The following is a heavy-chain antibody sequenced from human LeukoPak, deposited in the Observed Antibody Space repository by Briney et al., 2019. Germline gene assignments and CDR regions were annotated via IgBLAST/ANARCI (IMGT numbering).Heavy chain of an antibody. D-gene: IGHD1-26*01. J-gene: IGHJ2*01. CDR1: GFTFSDYA. CDR3: AQEGGSSSSWYFDL. Sequence: GGSLRLSCAASGFTFSDYAMHWVRQAPGKGLEWVAIISYDGSNKYFADSVKGRFTISRDNSKNTLDLQMNSLRAEDTAVYYCAQEGGSSSSWYFDLWGRGTLVTVSS. CDR2: ISYDGSNK. V-gene: IGHV3-30-3*02.